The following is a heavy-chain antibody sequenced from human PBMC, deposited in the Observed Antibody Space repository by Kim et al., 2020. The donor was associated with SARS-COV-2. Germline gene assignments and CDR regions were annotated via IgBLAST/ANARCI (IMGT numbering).Heavy chain of an antibody. D-gene: IGHD3-22*01. J-gene: IGHJ6*02. V-gene: IGHV3-30*01. Sequence: VKGRFTISRDNSKNTLYLQMNSLRAEDTAVYYCARDYYDSSGYSNSGMDVWGQGTTVTVSS. CDR3: ARDYYDSSGYSNSGMDV.